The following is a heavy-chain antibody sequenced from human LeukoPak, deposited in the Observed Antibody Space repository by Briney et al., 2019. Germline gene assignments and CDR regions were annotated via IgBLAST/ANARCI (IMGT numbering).Heavy chain of an antibody. CDR2: IYPGDSDT. Sequence: GESLKISCKGSGYSFTSYWIAWVRQMPGKGLGWMGIIYPGDSDTRYSPSFQGQVTISADKSISTAYLQWSSLKASDTAMYYCARQGYDLTGYYKEYYFDYWGQGTLVTVSS. CDR3: ARQGYDLTGYYKEYYFDY. CDR1: GYSFTSYW. V-gene: IGHV5-51*01. J-gene: IGHJ4*02. D-gene: IGHD3-9*01.